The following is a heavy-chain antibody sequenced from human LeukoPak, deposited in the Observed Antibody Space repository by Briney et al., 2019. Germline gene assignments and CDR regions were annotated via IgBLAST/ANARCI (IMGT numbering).Heavy chain of an antibody. J-gene: IGHJ4*02. Sequence: SETLSLTCTVSGGSISYYWSWLRQPPGKGLEWIGSTYHSGSTHYNPSLKSRVTISVDTSKNQFSLKLNSVTAADTAVYYCARNGTNNYFDYWGQGTLVTVSS. CDR1: GGSISYY. CDR3: ARNGTNNYFDY. D-gene: IGHD2-2*01. CDR2: TYHSGST. V-gene: IGHV4-59*08.